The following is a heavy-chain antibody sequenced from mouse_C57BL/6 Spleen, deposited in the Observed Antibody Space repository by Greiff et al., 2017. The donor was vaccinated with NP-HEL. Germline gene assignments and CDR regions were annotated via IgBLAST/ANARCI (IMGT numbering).Heavy chain of an antibody. Sequence: VQLQQPGAELVKPGASVKLSCKASGYTFTSYWMHWVKQRPGQGLEWIGMIHPNSGSTNYNEKFKSKATLTVDKSSSTAYMQLSSLTSEDSAVYFCASPHDGSVYYAMDYWGQGTSVTVSS. CDR1: GYTFTSYW. CDR3: ASPHDGSVYYAMDY. J-gene: IGHJ4*01. D-gene: IGHD1-1*01. CDR2: IHPNSGST. V-gene: IGHV1-64*01.